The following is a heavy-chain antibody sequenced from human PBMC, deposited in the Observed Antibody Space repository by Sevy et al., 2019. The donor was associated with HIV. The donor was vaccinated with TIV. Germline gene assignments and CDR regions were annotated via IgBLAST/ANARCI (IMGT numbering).Heavy chain of an antibody. J-gene: IGHJ6*02. D-gene: IGHD1-1*01. V-gene: IGHV1-2*02. CDR1: GRTFNGYY. Sequence: ASVKVSCKASGRTFNGYYIHWVRQAPGQGLEWVAWINPDTEGTKYAEKFEGRMTLTTDMSSDTAYMELRRLRSDDTAVYYCAILRVRWNAKGDGMDVWGQGTTVTVSS. CDR2: INPDTEGT. CDR3: AILRVRWNAKGDGMDV.